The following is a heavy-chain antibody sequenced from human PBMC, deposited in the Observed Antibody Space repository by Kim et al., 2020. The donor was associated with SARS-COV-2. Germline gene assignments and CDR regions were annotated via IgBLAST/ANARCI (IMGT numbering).Heavy chain of an antibody. J-gene: IGHJ5*02. Sequence: PSFQGHVTISADKSISTAYLQWSSLKASDTAMYYCARISGSYYYKNWFDPWGQGTLVTVSS. V-gene: IGHV5-10-1*01. D-gene: IGHD3-10*01. CDR3: ARISGSYYYKNWFDP.